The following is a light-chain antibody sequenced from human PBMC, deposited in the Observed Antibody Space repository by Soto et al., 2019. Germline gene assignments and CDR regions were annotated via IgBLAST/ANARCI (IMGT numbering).Light chain of an antibody. CDR2: GAS. CDR3: QQYDSSPPYT. CDR1: QSLRRSY. V-gene: IGKV3-20*01. J-gene: IGKJ2*01. Sequence: EIVLTQSPGTLSLSPGESATLSCRASQSLRRSYLAWYQHKPGQAPRLLIYGASSRATGIPDRFSGSGSGTDFTLTISRLEPEDFAVYYCQQYDSSPPYTFGQGTNLEIK.